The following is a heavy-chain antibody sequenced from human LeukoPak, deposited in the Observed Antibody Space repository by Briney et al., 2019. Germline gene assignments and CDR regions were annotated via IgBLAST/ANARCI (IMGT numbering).Heavy chain of an antibody. CDR2: INSDGSST. V-gene: IGHV3-74*01. CDR1: GFTFSSYW. CDR3: ARGSGPIVVVPAANDY. D-gene: IGHD2-2*01. J-gene: IGHJ4*02. Sequence: SGGSLRLSCAASGFTFSSYWMHWVRQPPGKGLVWVSRINSDGSSTSYADSVKGRFTISRDNAKNTLYLQMSSLRAEDTAVYYSARGSGPIVVVPAANDYWGQGTLVTVSS.